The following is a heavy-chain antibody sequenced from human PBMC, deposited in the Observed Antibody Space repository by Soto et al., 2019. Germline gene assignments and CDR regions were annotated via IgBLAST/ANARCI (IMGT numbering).Heavy chain of an antibody. J-gene: IGHJ6*02. CDR3: ARQKNRYCTNGVCYSLYGMDV. CDR1: GSSFTSYW. CDR2: IYPGDSDT. Sequence: GESLKISCKGSGSSFTSYWIGWVRQMPEKGLEWMGIIYPGDSDTRYSPSFQGQVTISADKSISTAYLQWSSLKASDTAMYYCARQKNRYCTNGVCYSLYGMDVWGQGTTVTVSS. V-gene: IGHV5-51*01. D-gene: IGHD2-8*01.